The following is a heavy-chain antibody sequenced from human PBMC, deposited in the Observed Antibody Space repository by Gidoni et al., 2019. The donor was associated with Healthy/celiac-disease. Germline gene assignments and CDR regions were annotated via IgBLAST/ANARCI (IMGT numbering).Heavy chain of an antibody. Sequence: QVQLQQWGAGLLKPSETLSLTCAVYGGSFSGYYWRWLRQPPGKWLEGIGDINHRGSTNDNPFLKRRVTISVDTSKNQFSLKLSSVTAADTAVYYCARGWRGSFDYWGQGTLVTVS. CDR2: INHRGST. V-gene: IGHV4-34*01. CDR1: GGSFSGYY. CDR3: ARGWRGSFDY. J-gene: IGHJ4*02.